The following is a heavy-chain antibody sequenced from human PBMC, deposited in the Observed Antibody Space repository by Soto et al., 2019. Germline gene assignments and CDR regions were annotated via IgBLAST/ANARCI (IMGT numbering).Heavy chain of an antibody. V-gene: IGHV3-23*01. CDR2: MTGSGGDI. CDR3: AKDAVYGDGLWLAGN. J-gene: IGHJ4*02. Sequence: PGGSLRLSCAASGFSVSRYAMMWVRQPPGKGQEWVAGMTGSGGDIRYADPVKGRFTISKDNSKNTLYLQTNSLRAEDTAIYYCAKDAVYGDGLWLAGNWGQGTLVTVSS. CDR1: GFSVSRYA. D-gene: IGHD2-21*02.